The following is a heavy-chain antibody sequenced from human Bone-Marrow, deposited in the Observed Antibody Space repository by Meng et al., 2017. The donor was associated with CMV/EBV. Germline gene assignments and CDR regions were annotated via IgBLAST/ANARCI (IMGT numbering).Heavy chain of an antibody. Sequence: GGSLRLSCAASGFTFSSYSMNWVRQAPGKGLECVSSISSSSSSYIYYADSVKGRFTISRDNSKNTVYLQMNSLRAEDTAVYYCARDLGYYYFDYWGQGTLVTVSS. D-gene: IGHD3-10*01. CDR3: ARDLGYYYFDY. J-gene: IGHJ4*02. CDR2: ISSSSSSYI. V-gene: IGHV3-21*04. CDR1: GFTFSSYS.